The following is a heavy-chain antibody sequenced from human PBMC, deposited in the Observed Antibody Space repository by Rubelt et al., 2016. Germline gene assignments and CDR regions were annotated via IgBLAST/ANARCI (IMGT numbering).Heavy chain of an antibody. V-gene: IGHV4-39*07. Sequence: QLQLQESGPGLVKPSETLSLTCTVSGGSISSSSYYWGWIRQPPGKGLEWIGSIYYSGSTYYNPSLKRCVTISVDTSKNQFSLKLSSVTAADTAVYYCARDIRIAAAGNAFDIWGQGTMVTVSS. CDR3: ARDIRIAAAGNAFDI. CDR1: GGSISSSSYY. CDR2: IYYSGST. J-gene: IGHJ3*02. D-gene: IGHD6-13*01.